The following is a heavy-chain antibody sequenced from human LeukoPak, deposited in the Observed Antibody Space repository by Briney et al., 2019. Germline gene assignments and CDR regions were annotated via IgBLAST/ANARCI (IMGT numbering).Heavy chain of an antibody. CDR3: AKDSRYGYRWDYDY. CDR1: GCTSSTYT. CDR2: ISSSGLYI. V-gene: IGHV3-21*04. J-gene: IGHJ4*02. D-gene: IGHD5-18*01. Sequence: PGGSLRLSCEVSGCTSSTYTMNWVRQAPGKGLEWVSSISSSGLYIYYADSLKGRFTISRDNAKNSLYQQMSSLRAEDTAVYYCAKDSRYGYRWDYDYWGQGTPVTVSS.